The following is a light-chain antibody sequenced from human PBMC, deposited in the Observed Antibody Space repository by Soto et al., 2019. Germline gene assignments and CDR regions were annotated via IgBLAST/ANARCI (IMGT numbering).Light chain of an antibody. J-gene: IGLJ1*01. CDR2: EVN. CDR3: SAYTTTSTLI. V-gene: IGLV2-14*01. Sequence: QSVLTQPASVSGSPRQSVTISCTGTSSDVGGYDFVSWYQQHPGTAPKLILYEVNNRPSGVSNRFSGSKSGNTASLIISGLQTEDEADYYCSAYTTTSTLIFGTGTKVTVL. CDR1: SSDVGGYDF.